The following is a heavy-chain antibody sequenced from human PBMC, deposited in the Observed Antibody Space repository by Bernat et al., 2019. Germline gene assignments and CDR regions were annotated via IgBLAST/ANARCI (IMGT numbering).Heavy chain of an antibody. Sequence: QLQLQESGPGLVKPSETLSLTCTVSGDSISSSSYYWGWIRQPPGKGLEWIGSIYYSGSTYYNPSLQSRVPISVDTSKNQFSLQLSSVTAADTAVYFCAGGGIAVAGPDPFDYWGQGTLVTVSS. CDR2: IYYSGST. D-gene: IGHD6-19*01. J-gene: IGHJ4*02. CDR3: AGGGIAVAGPDPFDY. CDR1: GDSISSSSYY. V-gene: IGHV4-39*01.